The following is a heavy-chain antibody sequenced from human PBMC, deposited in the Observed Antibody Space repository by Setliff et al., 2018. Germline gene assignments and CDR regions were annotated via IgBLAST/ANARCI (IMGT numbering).Heavy chain of an antibody. CDR1: GVFISTSNW. CDR2: IYHNGIT. Sequence: PSETLSLTCAVSGVFISTSNWWSWVRQPPGKGLEWIGEIYHNGITNYNPSLKSRVSISVDKSKNQVSLKLNSVTAADTAVYYCGRDPHTPTVTTRGDYWGQGTLVTVSS. D-gene: IGHD4-17*01. J-gene: IGHJ4*02. CDR3: GRDPHTPTVTTRGDY. V-gene: IGHV4-4*02.